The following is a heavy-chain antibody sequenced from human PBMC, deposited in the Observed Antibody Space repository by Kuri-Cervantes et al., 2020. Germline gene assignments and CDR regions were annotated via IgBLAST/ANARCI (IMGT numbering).Heavy chain of an antibody. CDR3: ARSGSGWRNWFDP. J-gene: IGHJ5*02. CDR1: GYTFTSCA. V-gene: IGHV1-3*01. CDR2: INAGNGNT. Sequence: ASVKVSCKASGYTFTSCAMHWVRQAPGQRLEWMGWINAGNGNTKYSQKFQGRVTITRDTSASTAYMELSSLRFEDTAVYYCARSGSGWRNWFDPWGQGTLVTVSS. D-gene: IGHD6-19*01.